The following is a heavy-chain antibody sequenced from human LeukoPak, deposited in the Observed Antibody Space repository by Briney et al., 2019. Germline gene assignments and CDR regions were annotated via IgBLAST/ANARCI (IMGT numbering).Heavy chain of an antibody. D-gene: IGHD3-10*01. J-gene: IGHJ6*02. CDR2: VSSDGNNQ. CDR1: GFTFNNYA. CDR3: AKAAENGSGRPYYGMDV. Sequence: GGSLRLSCVASGFTFNNYAMPWVRQAPGKGLEWVAVVSSDGNNQVYADSVRGRFTISRDNAKNSLYLQMNSLRAEDTAVYYCAKAAENGSGRPYYGMDVWGQGTTVTVSS. V-gene: IGHV3-30-3*01.